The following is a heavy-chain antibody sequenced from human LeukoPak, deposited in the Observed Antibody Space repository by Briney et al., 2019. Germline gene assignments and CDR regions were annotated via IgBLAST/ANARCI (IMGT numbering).Heavy chain of an antibody. D-gene: IGHD6-19*01. Sequence: GESLKISCKGSGYRDSDYWIGWVRQMPGKGLEWMGIIYGGASETRYSPSLQGQVTISADKSINTAYLQWSSLKASDTALYYCARTTTYSSGWYGAYWGQGTLVTVSS. J-gene: IGHJ4*02. CDR3: ARTTTYSSGWYGAY. CDR2: IYGGASET. CDR1: GYRDSDYW. V-gene: IGHV5-51*01.